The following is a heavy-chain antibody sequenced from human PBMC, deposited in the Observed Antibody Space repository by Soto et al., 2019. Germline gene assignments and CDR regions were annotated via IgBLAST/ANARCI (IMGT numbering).Heavy chain of an antibody. Sequence: QVQLVQSGAEVKKPGSSVKVSCKASGGTFSSYAISWVRQAPGQGLEWMGGIIPIFGTANYAQKFQGRVTITADESTSPAYMELSSLRSEDTAVYYCARALAARSYYYYYGMDVWGQGTTVTVSS. CDR3: ARALAARSYYYYYGMDV. V-gene: IGHV1-69*12. D-gene: IGHD6-6*01. CDR2: IIPIFGTA. CDR1: GGTFSSYA. J-gene: IGHJ6*02.